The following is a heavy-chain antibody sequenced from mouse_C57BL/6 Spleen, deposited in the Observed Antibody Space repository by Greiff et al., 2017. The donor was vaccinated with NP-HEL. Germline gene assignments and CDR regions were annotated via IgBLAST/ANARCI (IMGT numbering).Heavy chain of an antibody. D-gene: IGHD2-4*01. Sequence: EVQLQQSGPELVKPGASVKISCKASGYTFTDYYMNWVKQSHGKSLEWIGDINPNNGGTSYNQKFKGKATLTVDKSSSTSYMELRSLTSEDSAVYYCASGRHYDYDGYFDYWGQGTTLTVSS. CDR2: INPNNGGT. V-gene: IGHV1-26*01. J-gene: IGHJ2*01. CDR3: ASGRHYDYDGYFDY. CDR1: GYTFTDYY.